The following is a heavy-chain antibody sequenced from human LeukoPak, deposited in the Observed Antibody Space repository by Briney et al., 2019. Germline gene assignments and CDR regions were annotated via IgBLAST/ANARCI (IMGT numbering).Heavy chain of an antibody. CDR2: ISYSGST. J-gene: IGHJ4*02. CDR3: ARLHSSSWYPFDY. V-gene: IGHV4-61*01. CDR1: GGSVSSGSYF. D-gene: IGHD6-13*01. Sequence: SETLSLTCTVSGGSVSSGSYFWSWIRQPPGKGLEWIGYISYSGSTNYNPSLKSRVTISVDTSKNQFSLKLSSVTAADTAVYYCARLHSSSWYPFDYWGQGTLVTVSS.